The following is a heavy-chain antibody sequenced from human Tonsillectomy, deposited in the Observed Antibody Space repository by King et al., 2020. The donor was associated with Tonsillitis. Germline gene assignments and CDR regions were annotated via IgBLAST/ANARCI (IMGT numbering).Heavy chain of an antibody. V-gene: IGHV3-33*08. CDR2: IWYDGSNK. CDR3: ARDRITMVRGVIQYYFDY. CDR1: GFTFSSYG. D-gene: IGHD3-10*01. J-gene: IGHJ4*02. Sequence: QLVQSGGGVVQPGRSLRLSCAASGFTFSSYGMHWVRQAPGKGLEWVAVIWYDGSNKYYADSVKGRFTISRDNSKNTLYLQMNSLRAEDTAVYYCARDRITMVRGVIQYYFDYWGQGTLVTVSS.